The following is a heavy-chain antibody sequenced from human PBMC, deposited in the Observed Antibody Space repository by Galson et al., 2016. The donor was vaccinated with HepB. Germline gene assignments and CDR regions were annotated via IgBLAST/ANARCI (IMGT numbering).Heavy chain of an antibody. CDR3: ARVLRESAKGSYYFDS. Sequence: SLRLSCAASEFSVSNNYISWVRQAPGQGLEYVSVIYSGGTTFYAASVRGRFTLSRDTSKNTVYLQMNSLKAEDSAVYYCARVLRESAKGSYYFDSWGQGTLVTVSS. D-gene: IGHD3-10*01. V-gene: IGHV3-66*01. CDR2: IYSGGTT. J-gene: IGHJ4*02. CDR1: EFSVSNNY.